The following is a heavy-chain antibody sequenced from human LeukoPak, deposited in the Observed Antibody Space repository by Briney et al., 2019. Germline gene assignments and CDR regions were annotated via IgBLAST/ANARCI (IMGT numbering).Heavy chain of an antibody. CDR3: ARASDPWLQLT. V-gene: IGHV3-7*05. Sequence: PGGSLRLSCAASGFTFSNYWMIWVRQAPRKGLEWVGNIKQDGSEKRYADSVRGRFSISRDNAQTSLYLQMNSLRAEDTAVYYCARASDPWLQLTWGQGTLVTVSS. J-gene: IGHJ5*02. CDR2: IKQDGSEK. D-gene: IGHD5-24*01. CDR1: GFTFSNYW.